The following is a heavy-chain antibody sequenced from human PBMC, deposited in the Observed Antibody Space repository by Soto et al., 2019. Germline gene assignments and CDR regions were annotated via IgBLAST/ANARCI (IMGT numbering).Heavy chain of an antibody. J-gene: IGHJ4*02. CDR2: INPSGGST. CDR3: ATYGGSTRYFDY. D-gene: IGHD5-12*01. CDR1: GYTFTSYY. V-gene: IGHV1-46*01. Sequence: ASVKVSCKASGYTFTSYYMHWVRQAPGQGLEWMGIINPSGGSTSYAQKFQGRVTMTRDTSTSTAYMELSSLRSEDTAVYYCATYGGSTRYFDYWGQGTLVTVS.